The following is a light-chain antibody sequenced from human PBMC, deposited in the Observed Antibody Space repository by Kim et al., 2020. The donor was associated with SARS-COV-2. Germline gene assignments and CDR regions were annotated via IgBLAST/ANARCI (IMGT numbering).Light chain of an antibody. CDR2: YDS. CDR3: QVWDSSSDQPI. Sequence: APGKTARITWGGNNIGSQSVHWYQQKPAQAPLLVIYYDSDRPSGIPERFSGSNSGKTATLTISRVEAGDEADYYCQVWDSSSDQPIFGGGTQLTVL. CDR1: NIGSQS. V-gene: IGLV3-21*04. J-gene: IGLJ2*01.